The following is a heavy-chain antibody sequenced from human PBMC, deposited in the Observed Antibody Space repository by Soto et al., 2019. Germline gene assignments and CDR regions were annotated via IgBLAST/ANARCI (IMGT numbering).Heavy chain of an antibody. CDR3: ATRAYRGSYYFDN. D-gene: IGHD1-26*01. CDR1: GFNLRNFA. V-gene: IGHV3-23*01. CDR2: ISDTGTRT. Sequence: EVQLLESGGGLVQTGGSLRLSCVASGFNLRNFAMSWVRQPPGKGLEWVSLISDTGTRTYYADSVKGRFTISRDSAENTLYLQMNGLRVEDAALYYCATRAYRGSYYFDNWGQGTLVTVSS. J-gene: IGHJ4*02.